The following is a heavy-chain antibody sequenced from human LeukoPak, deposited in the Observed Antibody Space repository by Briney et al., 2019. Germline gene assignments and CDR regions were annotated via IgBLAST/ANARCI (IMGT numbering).Heavy chain of an antibody. V-gene: IGHV3-64D*06. CDR2: IRSNGENT. D-gene: IGHD6-19*01. J-gene: IGHJ4*02. CDR1: GFAFSTFA. CDR3: VKVKVGGGWYGYYFEN. Sequence: GGSLRLSCAASGFAFSTFAMHWVRQAPGKGLEYVSVIRSNGENTDYADSVKGRSTISRDNSKNTLYLQMSSLRPEDTAVYYCVKVKVGGGWYGYYFENWGQGTLVTVSS.